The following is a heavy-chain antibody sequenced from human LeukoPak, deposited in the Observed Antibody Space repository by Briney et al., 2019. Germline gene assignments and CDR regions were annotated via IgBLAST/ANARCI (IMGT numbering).Heavy chain of an antibody. J-gene: IGHJ5*02. CDR2: ISYDGSNK. Sequence: PGRSLRLSCAASGFTFSSYAMHWVRQAPGKGLEWVAVISYDGSNKYYADSVKGRFTISRDNSKNTLYLQMNSLRAGDTAAYYCARGPRSSSGWFAHWGQGTLVTVSS. V-gene: IGHV3-30-3*01. CDR3: ARGPRSSSGWFAH. CDR1: GFTFSSYA. D-gene: IGHD6-19*01.